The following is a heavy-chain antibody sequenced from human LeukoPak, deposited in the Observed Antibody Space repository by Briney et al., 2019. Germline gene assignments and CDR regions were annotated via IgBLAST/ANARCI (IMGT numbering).Heavy chain of an antibody. J-gene: IGHJ4*02. V-gene: IGHV4-4*09. D-gene: IGHD3-16*01. Sequence: SETLSLTCAVYGGSFSGYYWSWIRQPPGKGLEWIGYIYTSGSTNYNPSLKSRVTISVDTSKNQFSLKLSSVTAADTAVYYCARHSGGPFTNFDYWGQGTLVTVSS. CDR1: GGSFSGYY. CDR3: ARHSGGPFTNFDY. CDR2: IYTSGST.